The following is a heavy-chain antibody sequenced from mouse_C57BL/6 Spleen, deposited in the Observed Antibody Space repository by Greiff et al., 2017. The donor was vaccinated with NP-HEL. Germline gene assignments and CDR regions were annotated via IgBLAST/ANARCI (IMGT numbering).Heavy chain of an antibody. J-gene: IGHJ4*01. Sequence: VQLQQSGPGLVKPSQSLSLTCSVTGYSITSGYYWNWIRQFPGNKLEWMGYISYDGSNNYNPSLKNRISITRDTSKNQFFLKLNSVTTEDTATYYCARVGARGAMDYWGQGTSVTVSS. CDR1: GYSITSGYY. V-gene: IGHV3-6*01. CDR3: ARVGARGAMDY. CDR2: ISYDGSN. D-gene: IGHD3-3*01.